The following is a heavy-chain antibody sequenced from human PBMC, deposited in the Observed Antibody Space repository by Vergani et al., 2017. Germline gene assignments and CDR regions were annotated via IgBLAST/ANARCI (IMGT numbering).Heavy chain of an antibody. D-gene: IGHD1-26*01. J-gene: IGHJ4*02. CDR1: GFTFDDYA. V-gene: IGHV3-9*01. CDR3: ARDGWSYSVDY. Sequence: EVQLVESGGGLVQPGGSLRLSCAASGFTFDDYAMHWVRQAPGKGLEWVSGISWNSGSIGYADSVKGRFTISRDNAKNSLYLQMNSLRAADTAVYYCARDGWSYSVDYWGQGTLVTVSS. CDR2: ISWNSGSI.